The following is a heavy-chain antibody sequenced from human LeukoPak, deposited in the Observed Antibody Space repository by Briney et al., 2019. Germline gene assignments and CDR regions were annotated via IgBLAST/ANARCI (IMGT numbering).Heavy chain of an antibody. CDR2: IYYSGST. V-gene: IGHV4-39*01. CDR1: GGSISSSNYY. Sequence: SETLSLTCTVSGGSISSSNYYWGWIRQPPGKGLEWIGGIYYSGSTYYNPSLKSRVTISVDTSKNQFSLKLSSVTAADTAVYYCARRPSSWYYFDYWGQGTLVTVSS. CDR3: ARRPSSWYYFDY. J-gene: IGHJ4*02. D-gene: IGHD6-13*01.